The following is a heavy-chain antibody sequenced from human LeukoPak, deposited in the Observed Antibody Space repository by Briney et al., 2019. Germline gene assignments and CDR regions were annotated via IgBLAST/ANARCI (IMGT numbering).Heavy chain of an antibody. V-gene: IGHV1-2*02. D-gene: IGHD6-13*01. CDR1: GYTFTSYD. CDR2: MNPNSGGT. Sequence: GASVKVSCKASGYTFTSYDINWVRQATGQGLEWMGWMNPNSGGTNYAQKFQGRVTMTRDTSISTAYMELSRLRSDDTAVYYCARAPLAAYGSSWYWSFDYWGQGTLVTVSS. J-gene: IGHJ4*02. CDR3: ARAPLAAYGSSWYWSFDY.